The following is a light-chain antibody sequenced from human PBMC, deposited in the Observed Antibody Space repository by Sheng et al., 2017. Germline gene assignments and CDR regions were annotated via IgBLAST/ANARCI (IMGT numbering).Light chain of an antibody. CDR2: GTS. J-gene: IGKJ3*01. V-gene: IGKV3-20*01. Sequence: EVVLTQSPGTLSLSPGERATLTCRASESVTSNSLAWYQQRPGQAPRLLMYGTSYRATGIPDTFSGSGSGTDFTLTITRVAPEDFAVYYCQQYGASPSTFGPGTKVDVK. CDR1: ESVTSNS. CDR3: QQYGASPST.